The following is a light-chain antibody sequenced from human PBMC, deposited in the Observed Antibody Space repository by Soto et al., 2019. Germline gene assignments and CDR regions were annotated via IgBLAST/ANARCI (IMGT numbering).Light chain of an antibody. CDR2: EVS. CDR3: MQGTHWPWT. Sequence: VVMPQSPLSLPVTLGQPASISCSSSQSLIHSDGNTSLNWVQQMPGQSPRRVIYEVSDRDSGVPDRFRGSGSGTHFTLKISRVEAEDVGVYYCMQGTHWPWTFGQGNEGELK. V-gene: IGKV2-30*02. CDR1: QSLIHSDGNTS. J-gene: IGKJ1*01.